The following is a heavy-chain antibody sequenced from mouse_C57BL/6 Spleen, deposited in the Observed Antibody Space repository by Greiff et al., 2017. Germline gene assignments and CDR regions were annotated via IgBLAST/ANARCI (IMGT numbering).Heavy chain of an antibody. Sequence: QVQLQQPGAELVKPGASVKLSCKASGYTFTSYWMHWVKQRPGRGLEWIGRIEPNSGGTKYNERFKSKATLTVDKPSSTAYMQLSSLTSEDSAVYYCARSSYSNSMDYWGQGTSVTVSS. J-gene: IGHJ4*01. CDR3: ARSSYSNSMDY. V-gene: IGHV1-72*01. D-gene: IGHD2-5*01. CDR2: IEPNSGGT. CDR1: GYTFTSYW.